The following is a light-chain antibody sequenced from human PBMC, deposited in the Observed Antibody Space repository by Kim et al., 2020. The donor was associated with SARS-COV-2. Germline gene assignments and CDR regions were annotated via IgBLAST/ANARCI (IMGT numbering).Light chain of an antibody. CDR2: NDN. CDR3: GTWDDSLNGGV. CDR1: RSNVGSNT. J-gene: IGLJ3*02. V-gene: IGLV1-44*01. Sequence: ELTQPPSASGTPGQRVTISCTGGRSNVGSNTVNWFQQLPGAAPKLLIFNDNERPSGVPDRFSGSKSDTSASLAISGLQSEDEADYFCGTWDDSLNGGVFGGGTKLTVL.